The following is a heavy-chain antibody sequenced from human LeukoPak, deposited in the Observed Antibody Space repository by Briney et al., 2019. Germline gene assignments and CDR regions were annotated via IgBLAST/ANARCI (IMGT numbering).Heavy chain of an antibody. CDR1: GGSISSSSYY. V-gene: IGHV4-39*07. D-gene: IGHD1-26*01. CDR3: AGLMGDSTSGAVGYLDD. CDR2: IYYSGST. J-gene: IGHJ4*02. Sequence: SETLSLTCTVSGGSISSSSYYWGWIRQPPGKGLEWIGSIYYSGSTYYNPSLKSRVTISVDTSKNQFSLKLSSVTAADTAVYSCAGLMGDSTSGAVGYLDDWGQGTLVTVYS.